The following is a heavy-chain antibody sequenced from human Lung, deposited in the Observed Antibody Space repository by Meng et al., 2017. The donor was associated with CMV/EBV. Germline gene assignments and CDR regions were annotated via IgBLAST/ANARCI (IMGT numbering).Heavy chain of an antibody. J-gene: IGHJ4*02. Sequence: GGSXRLXCAASGFTFDDYGMSGVRQTPGKGLEWVSGINWNGGRTGYADSVKGRFTISRDNAKNSMYLQMNSLRAEDTAVYHCAGDYYDCRRGMDDSGQGTPVTVSS. CDR3: AGDYYDCRRGMDD. CDR2: INWNGGRT. CDR1: GFTFDDYG. V-gene: IGHV3-20*01. D-gene: IGHD3-22*01.